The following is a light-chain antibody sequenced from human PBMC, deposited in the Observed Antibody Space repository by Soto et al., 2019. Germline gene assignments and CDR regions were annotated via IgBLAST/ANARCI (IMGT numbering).Light chain of an antibody. CDR2: DVS. V-gene: IGLV2-14*01. Sequence: LTQPASVSGSPGQSITISCTGTSSDVGGYNYVSWYQQHPGKAPKLMIYDVSNRPSGVSNRFSGSKSGNTASLTISGLQAEDEADYYCSSYTSSSISYVFGTGTKVTDL. CDR3: SSYTSSSISYV. J-gene: IGLJ1*01. CDR1: SSDVGGYNY.